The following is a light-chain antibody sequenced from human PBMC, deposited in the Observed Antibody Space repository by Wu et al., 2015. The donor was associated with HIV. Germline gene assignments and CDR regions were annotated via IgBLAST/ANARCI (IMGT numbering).Light chain of an antibody. CDR3: HQYGGTPPET. Sequence: PGARATLSCRASQSVTSDYLAWYQQKSGQVPRLLIYGASSRASGIPDRFSGSGSGTDFTLTISRLEPEDFAVYYCHQYGGTPPETFGQGTKVE. J-gene: IGKJ1*01. CDR2: GAS. V-gene: IGKV3-20*01. CDR1: QSVTSDY.